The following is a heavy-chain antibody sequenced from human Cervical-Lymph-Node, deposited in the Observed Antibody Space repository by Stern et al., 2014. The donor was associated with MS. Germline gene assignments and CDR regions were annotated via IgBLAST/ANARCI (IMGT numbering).Heavy chain of an antibody. CDR2: ISRDGSEI. D-gene: IGHD2-2*01. CDR3: AGSVVVPVGGEKVFYAMDV. J-gene: IGHJ6*02. V-gene: IGHV3-30*04. CDR1: GLTFRNYA. Sequence: VQLVQSGGGVVQPGRSLRLSCAASGLTFRNYAMHWVRQAPGKGLEWVAVISRDGSEIYYAESVKGRSTISRDNPRNTVGLQMNSLRVEDTAMYYCAGSVVVPVGGEKVFYAMDVWGQGTTVTVSS.